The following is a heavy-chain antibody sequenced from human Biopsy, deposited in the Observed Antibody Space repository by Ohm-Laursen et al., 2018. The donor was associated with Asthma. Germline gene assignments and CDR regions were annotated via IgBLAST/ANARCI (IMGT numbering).Heavy chain of an antibody. D-gene: IGHD2-2*01. V-gene: IGHV1-69*13. J-gene: IGHJ4*02. Sequence: PSVTVSCKSLGGTFNTYVIGWGRQAPGQGLEWMGGSNSVFGTTTYPQKSQDRVTITADDSTSTVYMELSSLRSEDTAVYYCARKAGSCISRTCYSLDFWGQGTLVTVSS. CDR2: SNSVFGTT. CDR1: GGTFNTYV. CDR3: ARKAGSCISRTCYSLDF.